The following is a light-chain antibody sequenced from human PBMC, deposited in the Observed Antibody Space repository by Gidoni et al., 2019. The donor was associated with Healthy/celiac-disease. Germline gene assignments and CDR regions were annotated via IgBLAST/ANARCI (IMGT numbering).Light chain of an antibody. CDR1: QDISNY. V-gene: IGKV1-33*01. Sequence: DIQITQSPSSLPASVGDRVTITCQASQDISNYLNWYQQKPGKAPKLLIYDASNLEKGVPSRFSGSGSATDFTFTISSLQPEDIATYYCQQYDNLPLTFGGGTKVEIK. CDR2: DAS. CDR3: QQYDNLPLT. J-gene: IGKJ4*01.